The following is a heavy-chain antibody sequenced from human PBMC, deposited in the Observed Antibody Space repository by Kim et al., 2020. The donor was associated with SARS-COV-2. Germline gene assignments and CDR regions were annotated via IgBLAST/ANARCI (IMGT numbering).Heavy chain of an antibody. CDR3: ARGPVVPAATGWFDP. V-gene: IGHV3-74*01. CDR2: INSDGSST. D-gene: IGHD2-2*01. Sequence: GGSLRLSCAASGFTFSSYWMHWVRQAPGKGLVWVSRINSDGSSTSYADSVKGRFTISRDNAKNTLYLQMNSLRAEDTAVYYCARGPVVPAATGWFDPWGQGTLVTVSS. J-gene: IGHJ5*02. CDR1: GFTFSSYW.